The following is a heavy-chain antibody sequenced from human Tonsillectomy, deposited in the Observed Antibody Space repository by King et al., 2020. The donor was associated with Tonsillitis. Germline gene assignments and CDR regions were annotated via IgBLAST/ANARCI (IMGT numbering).Heavy chain of an antibody. CDR1: GFTFSSYA. V-gene: IGHV3-30-3*01. CDR2: ISYDGSNK. J-gene: IGHJ3*02. Sequence: VQLVESGGGVVQPGRSLRLSCAASGFTFSSYAMHWVRQAPGKGLEWVAVISYDGSNKYYADSVKGRFTISRDNSKNTLYLQMNSLRAEDTAVYYCASATFMTTAGTNAFESWGQGTMVTVSS. D-gene: IGHD6-13*01. CDR3: ASATFMTTAGTNAFES.